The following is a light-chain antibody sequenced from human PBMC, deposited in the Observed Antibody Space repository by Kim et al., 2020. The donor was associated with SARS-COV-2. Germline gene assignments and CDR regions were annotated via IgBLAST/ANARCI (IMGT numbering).Light chain of an antibody. CDR3: QAWDISIWV. V-gene: IGLV3-1*01. Sequence: LPPEQTATITCSGDTLGDNYASWYQQKPGKSPVLFLYQDSKRPSGIPAGFSGSNSGNTATLTISGTQAMDEADYYCQAWDISIWVFGEGTQRTV. CDR1: TLGDNY. J-gene: IGLJ3*02. CDR2: QDS.